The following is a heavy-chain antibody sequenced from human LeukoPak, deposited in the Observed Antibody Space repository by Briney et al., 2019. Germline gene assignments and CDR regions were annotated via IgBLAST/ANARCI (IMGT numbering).Heavy chain of an antibody. Sequence: ASVKVSCKASGYTLTSYGISWVRQAPGQGLEWMGWISVYNGHTNYAQKLQGRVTMTTDTSTSTAYMELRSLRSDDTAVYYCARVQSDSSGYYYDYWGQGTPVTVSS. J-gene: IGHJ4*02. CDR1: GYTLTSYG. CDR2: ISVYNGHT. D-gene: IGHD3-22*01. CDR3: ARVQSDSSGYYYDY. V-gene: IGHV1-18*01.